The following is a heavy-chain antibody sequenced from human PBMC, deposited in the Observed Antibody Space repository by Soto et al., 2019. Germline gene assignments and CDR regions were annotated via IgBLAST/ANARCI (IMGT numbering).Heavy chain of an antibody. V-gene: IGHV4-39*01. Sequence: XXTLSLPFTVSGGSVSRNSYSWGFIRQSPGKGLEWIATIYSAENTYYHPSLLSRVTISVDTSMNEFSLRLSSVTAADTAVYYCARQIRHYGDYADYWGQGTLVTVSS. CDR2: IYSAENT. CDR1: GGSVSRNSYS. D-gene: IGHD4-17*01. J-gene: IGHJ4*02. CDR3: ARQIRHYGDYADY.